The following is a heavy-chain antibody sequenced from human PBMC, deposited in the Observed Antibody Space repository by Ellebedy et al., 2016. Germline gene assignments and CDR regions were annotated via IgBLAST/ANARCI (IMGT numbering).Heavy chain of an antibody. CDR3: ARELFFGSGWNYWYFDL. CDR1: GYSISSGYY. CDR2: IYHSGST. V-gene: IGHV4-38-2*02. J-gene: IGHJ2*01. D-gene: IGHD6-19*01. Sequence: SETLSLTCTVSGYSISSGYYWGWIRQPPGKGLEWIGSIYHSGSTYYNPSLKSRVTISVDTSKNQFSLKLSSVTAADTAVYYCARELFFGSGWNYWYFDLWGRGTLVTVSS.